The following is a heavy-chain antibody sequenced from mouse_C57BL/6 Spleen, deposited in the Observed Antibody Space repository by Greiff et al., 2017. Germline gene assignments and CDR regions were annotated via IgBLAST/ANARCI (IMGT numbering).Heavy chain of an antibody. J-gene: IGHJ4*01. CDR2: IHPNSGST. D-gene: IGHD2-4*01. CDR1: GYTFTSYW. V-gene: IGHV1-64*01. CDR3: ARGYYDYDAGAPYAMDY. Sequence: QVQLQQPGAELVKPGASVKLSCKASGYTFTSYWMHWVKQRPGQGLEWIGMIHPNSGSTNYNEKFKSKATLTVDKSSSTAYMQLSSLTSEDSAVYYCARGYYDYDAGAPYAMDYWGQGTSVTVSS.